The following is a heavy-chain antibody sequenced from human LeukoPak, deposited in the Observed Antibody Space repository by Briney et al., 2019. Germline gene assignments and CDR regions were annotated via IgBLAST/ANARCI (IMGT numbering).Heavy chain of an antibody. V-gene: IGHV3-74*01. CDR2: INSDGSST. J-gene: IGHJ4*02. CDR3: ARDLSSDH. D-gene: IGHD2/OR15-2a*01. CDR1: GFTFSTYW. Sequence: PGGSLRLSCRASGFTFSTYWMHWVRQAPGKGLVWVSRINSDGSSTSYADSVEGRITISRDNAKNTVYLQMNSLRVEDTGVYYCARDLSSDHWGQGTLVTVSS.